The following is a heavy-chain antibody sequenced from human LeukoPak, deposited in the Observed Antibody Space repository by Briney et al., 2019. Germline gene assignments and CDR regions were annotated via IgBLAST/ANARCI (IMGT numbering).Heavy chain of an antibody. CDR3: ARARDFWSASDAFDI. CDR2: IYYSGST. J-gene: IGHJ3*02. Sequence: PSETLSLTCTVSGGSISSYYWSWLRQPPGKGLEWIGYIYYSGSTNYNPSLKSRVTISVDTSKNQFSLKLSSVTAADTAVYYCARARDFWSASDAFDIWGQGTMVTVSS. CDR1: GGSISSYY. V-gene: IGHV4-59*01. D-gene: IGHD3-3*01.